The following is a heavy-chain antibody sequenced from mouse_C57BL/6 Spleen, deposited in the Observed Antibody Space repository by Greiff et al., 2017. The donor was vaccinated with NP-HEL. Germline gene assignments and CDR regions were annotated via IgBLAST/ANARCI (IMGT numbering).Heavy chain of an antibody. D-gene: IGHD1-1*01. Sequence: LQESGAELARPGASVKLSCKASGYTFTSYGISWVKQRTGQGLEWIGEIYPRSGNTYYNEKFKGKATLTADKSSSTAYMELRSLTSEDSAVYFCATGYYGDYWYFDVWGTGTTVTVSS. CDR2: IYPRSGNT. V-gene: IGHV1-81*01. CDR3: ATGYYGDYWYFDV. CDR1: GYTFTSYG. J-gene: IGHJ1*03.